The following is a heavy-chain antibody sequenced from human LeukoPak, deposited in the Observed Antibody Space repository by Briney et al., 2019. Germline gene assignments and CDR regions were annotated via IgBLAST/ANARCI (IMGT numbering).Heavy chain of an antibody. CDR1: GFTFSSYG. CDR3: AKGYDFWD. CDR2: ISYDGSNK. J-gene: IGHJ4*02. D-gene: IGHD3-3*01. V-gene: IGHV3-30*18. Sequence: RGSLRLSCAASGFTFSSYGMHWVRQAPGKGLEWVAVISYDGSNKYYADSVKGRFTISRDNSKNTLYLQMNSLRAEDTAVYYCAKGYDFWDWGQGTLVTVSS.